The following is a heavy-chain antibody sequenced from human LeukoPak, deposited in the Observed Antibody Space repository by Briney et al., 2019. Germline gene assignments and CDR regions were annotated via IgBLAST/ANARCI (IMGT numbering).Heavy chain of an antibody. Sequence: GGSLRLSCAASGFTFSSYSMNWVRQAPGKGLEWVSSISSSSSYIYYADSVKGRFTISRDNAKNSLYLQMNSLRAEDTAVYYCATHHTIFGVVVGYWGQGTLVTVSS. V-gene: IGHV3-21*01. CDR1: GFTFSSYS. CDR2: ISSSSSYI. D-gene: IGHD3-3*01. CDR3: ATHHTIFGVVVGY. J-gene: IGHJ4*02.